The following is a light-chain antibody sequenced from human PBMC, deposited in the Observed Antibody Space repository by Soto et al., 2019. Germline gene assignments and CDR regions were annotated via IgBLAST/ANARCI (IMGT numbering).Light chain of an antibody. CDR2: GAS. V-gene: IGKV3-20*01. CDR3: QQYGSSPLT. Sequence: EIVLTQSPGPLSLSPGARATLSCRASQRVSNNYLAWYQQKPGQAPRLLMYGASSRATGIPDRFSGSGSGTDFTLTIIRLEPEDFAVYHCQQYGSSPLTFGGGTKVEIK. CDR1: QRVSNNY. J-gene: IGKJ4*01.